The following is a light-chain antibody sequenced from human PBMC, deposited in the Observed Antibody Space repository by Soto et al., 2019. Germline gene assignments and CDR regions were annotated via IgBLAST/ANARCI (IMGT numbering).Light chain of an antibody. CDR2: DAS. V-gene: IGKV3-11*01. CDR1: QSVSSY. Sequence: DIVLTQSPATLSLSPGERATLCCRASQSVSSYLVWFQQKPGQAPRLLIYDASTRATGIPARFSGSGSGTDFTPTISSLEPEDFAVYYCQQRSNWPLTFGPGTKVDIK. J-gene: IGKJ3*01. CDR3: QQRSNWPLT.